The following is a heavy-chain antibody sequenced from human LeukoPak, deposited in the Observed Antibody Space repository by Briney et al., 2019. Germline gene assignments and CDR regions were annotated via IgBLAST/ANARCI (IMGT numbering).Heavy chain of an antibody. V-gene: IGHV1-2*02. Sequence: ASVKVSCKASGYTFTGYYMHWVRQAPGQGLEWMGWINPNSGGTNYAQKFQGRVTMTRDTSISTACMELSRLRSDDTAVYYCALNVEMATDDAFDIWGQGTMVTVSS. CDR3: ALNVEMATDDAFDI. D-gene: IGHD5-24*01. CDR1: GYTFTGYY. J-gene: IGHJ3*02. CDR2: INPNSGGT.